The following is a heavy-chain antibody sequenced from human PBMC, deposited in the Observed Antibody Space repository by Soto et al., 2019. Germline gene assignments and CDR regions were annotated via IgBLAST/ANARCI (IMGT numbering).Heavy chain of an antibody. Sequence: EVLLVESGGGLVQPGRSLRLSCAASGFTFDDYAMHWVRQAPGKGPEWVSGISWNSGNRGYADSVKGRCTISRDHANNTLYLQINSLKREDTDLYYCAKSTGDVEILKSTVTAFWGPFQIWGQGTRVTVSP. CDR3: AKSTGDVEILKSTVTAFWGPFQI. V-gene: IGHV3-9*01. CDR2: ISWNSGNR. CDR1: GFTFDDYA. D-gene: IGHD4-17*01. J-gene: IGHJ3*02.